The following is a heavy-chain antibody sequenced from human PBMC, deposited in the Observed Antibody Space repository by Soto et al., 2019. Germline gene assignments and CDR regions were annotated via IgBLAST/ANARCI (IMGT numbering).Heavy chain of an antibody. CDR3: ARTDISSGWYPLTY. CDR2: IFSNDEK. J-gene: IGHJ4*02. Sequence: QVTLKESGPVLLKPTETLTLTCTVSEFSLNNARMGVSWIRQPPGKALEWLAHIFSNDEKSHSTSLKGRLTIPKDTSKSQVVLTMTNVDPVDTATYYCARTDISSGWYPLTYWGQGILVTVSS. V-gene: IGHV2-26*01. CDR1: EFSLNNARMG. D-gene: IGHD6-19*01.